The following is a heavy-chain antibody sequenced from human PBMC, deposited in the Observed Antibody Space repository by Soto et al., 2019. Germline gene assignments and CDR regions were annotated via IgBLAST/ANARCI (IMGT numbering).Heavy chain of an antibody. D-gene: IGHD2-21*02. V-gene: IGHV1-2*04. CDR2: INPNSGGT. CDR3: AREVVVTAIGSAFDI. Sequence: GASVKVSCKASGYTFTGYYMHWVRQAPGQGLEWMGWINPNSGGTNYAQKFQGWVTMTRDTSISTAYMELSRLRSDDTAVYYCAREVVVTAIGSAFDIWGQGTMVTVS. CDR1: GYTFTGYY. J-gene: IGHJ3*02.